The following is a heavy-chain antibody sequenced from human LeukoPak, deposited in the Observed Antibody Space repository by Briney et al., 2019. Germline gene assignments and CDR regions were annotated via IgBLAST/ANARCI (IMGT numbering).Heavy chain of an antibody. Sequence: PGGSLRLSCVASGLILRSYSVHWVRQAPGKGLEWVALTSHDESNKKYADSVRGRCTISRDNSRDTVFLQLSNLRHEDTAVYYCAKGDAAGAYRTDFWGPGTRVTVSS. CDR2: TSHDESNK. V-gene: IGHV3-30-3*01. J-gene: IGHJ4*02. CDR3: AKGDAAGAYRTDF. CDR1: GLILRSYS. D-gene: IGHD6-13*01.